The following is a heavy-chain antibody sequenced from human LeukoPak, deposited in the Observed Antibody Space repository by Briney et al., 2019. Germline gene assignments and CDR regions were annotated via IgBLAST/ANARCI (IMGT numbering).Heavy chain of an antibody. Sequence: SQTLSLTCTVSGGSISSGSYYWSWIRQPAGKGLEWIGRIYASGSTNYNPSLKSRVTISVDTSKNQFSLKLSSVTAADTAVYYCARVQTSSSWRPSVMDYYYYMDVWGKGTTVTVSS. CDR3: ARVQTSSSWRPSVMDYYYYMDV. D-gene: IGHD6-13*01. J-gene: IGHJ6*03. V-gene: IGHV4-61*02. CDR1: GGSISSGSYY. CDR2: IYASGST.